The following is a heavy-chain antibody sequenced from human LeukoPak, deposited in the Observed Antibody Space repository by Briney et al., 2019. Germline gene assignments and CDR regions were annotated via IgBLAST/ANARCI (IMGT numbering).Heavy chain of an antibody. V-gene: IGHV3-23*01. CDR3: AKTAVTGKVAVSDC. CDR1: GFTFSSYA. J-gene: IGHJ4*02. D-gene: IGHD6-19*01. Sequence: GGSLRLSCAASGFTFSSYAMSWVRQAPGKGLEWVSSISDSGGTTYYADSGKGRFSISRDNSKNTLYLQMSSLRADDTAVYYCAKTAVTGKVAVSDCWGQGTLVTVSS. CDR2: ISDSGGTT.